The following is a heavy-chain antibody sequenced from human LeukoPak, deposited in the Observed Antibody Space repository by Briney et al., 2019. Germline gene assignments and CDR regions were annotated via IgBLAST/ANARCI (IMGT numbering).Heavy chain of an antibody. V-gene: IGHV4-61*02. CDR1: GGSINSSSYY. D-gene: IGHD1-26*01. CDR2: IYTSGST. J-gene: IGHJ5*02. CDR3: AREVYDSGSFHNWFDT. Sequence: SETLSLTCTVSGGSINSSSYYWSWIRQPAGKGLEWIGRIYTSGSTNYNPSLKSRVTISVDTSKNQFSLKLSSVTAADTAVYYCAREVYDSGSFHNWFDTWGQGTLVTVSS.